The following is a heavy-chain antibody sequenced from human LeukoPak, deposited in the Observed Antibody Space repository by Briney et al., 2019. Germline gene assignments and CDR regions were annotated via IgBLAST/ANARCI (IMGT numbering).Heavy chain of an antibody. V-gene: IGHV3-21*01. CDR2: ISSSSSYI. D-gene: IGHD4-17*01. Sequence: GGSLRLSCAASGFTLSNYSMNWVRQAPGKGLEWVAFISSSSSYIFYADSLKGRFTISRDNAKNSLYLQMNSLRADDTAVYYCARDLAYGDDGLWGQGTLVSVSS. CDR3: ARDLAYGDDGL. J-gene: IGHJ4*02. CDR1: GFTLSNYS.